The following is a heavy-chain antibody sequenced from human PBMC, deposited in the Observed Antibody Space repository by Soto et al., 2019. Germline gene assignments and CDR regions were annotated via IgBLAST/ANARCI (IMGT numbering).Heavy chain of an antibody. CDR2: IYHTGST. D-gene: IGHD6-13*01. CDR1: GDSISSTHW. Sequence: PSETLSLTCVVSGDSISSTHWWTWVRQTPGKGLEWIGEIYHTGSTKYNPSLKNRVTISVDKSNNEFSLNLKSVTAEDTAVYYCARRGPGTYFDYWGQGTLVTVSS. V-gene: IGHV4-4*02. CDR3: ARRGPGTYFDY. J-gene: IGHJ4*02.